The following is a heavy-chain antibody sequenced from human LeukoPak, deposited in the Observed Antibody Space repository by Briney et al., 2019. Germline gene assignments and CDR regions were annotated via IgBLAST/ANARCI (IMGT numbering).Heavy chain of an antibody. V-gene: IGHV4-4*07. Sequence: PSETLSLTCTVSGGSISSYYWSWIRQPAGKGLEWIGRIYTSVSINYNPSLKSRVTISVDKSKNQFSLKLSSVTAADTAVYYCAREGAANFYYYYYYMDVWGKGTTVTVSS. D-gene: IGHD1-26*01. J-gene: IGHJ6*03. CDR3: AREGAANFYYYYYYMDV. CDR1: GGSISSYY. CDR2: IYTSVSI.